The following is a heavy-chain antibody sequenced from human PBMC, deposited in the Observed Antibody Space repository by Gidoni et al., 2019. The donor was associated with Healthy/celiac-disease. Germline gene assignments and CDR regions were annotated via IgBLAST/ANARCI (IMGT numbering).Heavy chain of an antibody. V-gene: IGHV3-23*01. CDR1: GFTFSSYA. CDR3: AKDTCGGDCYSDAFDI. D-gene: IGHD2-21*02. J-gene: IGHJ3*02. Sequence: EVQLLESGGGLVQPGGSLRLSCAASGFTFSSYAMSWVRQAPGKGLEWVSAISGSGGSTYYADSVKGRFTISRDNSKNTLYLQMNSLRAEDTAVYYCAKDTCGGDCYSDAFDIWGQGTMVTVSS. CDR2: ISGSGGST.